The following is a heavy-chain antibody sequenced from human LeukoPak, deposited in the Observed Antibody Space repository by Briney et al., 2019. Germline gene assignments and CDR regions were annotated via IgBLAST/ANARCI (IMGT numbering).Heavy chain of an antibody. CDR2: IYHRGST. Sequence: SGTLSLTCAVSGNSISSDDWWTWVRQPPGRGLEWIGEIYHRGSTNYNPSLKSRVTISIDKSRNQFSLMLTSVTAADTAVCYCARRRYYDSTGYFVYWGQGTLVTVSS. CDR3: ARRRYYDSTGYFVY. V-gene: IGHV4-4*02. CDR1: GNSISSDDW. D-gene: IGHD3-22*01. J-gene: IGHJ4*02.